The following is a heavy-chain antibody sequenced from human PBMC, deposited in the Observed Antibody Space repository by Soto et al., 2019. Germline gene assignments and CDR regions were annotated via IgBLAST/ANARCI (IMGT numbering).Heavy chain of an antibody. D-gene: IGHD5-18*01. J-gene: IGHJ6*02. Sequence: GGSLRLSCAASGFNFSNHWMHWVRQRPAEGLVWVSRITSDGKSKAYAESVKGRFTISRDNSKNTLYLQMHSLRAEDAAIFYCAKWDTHGIIPPTVGGNYYYYDIDVWGQGTRVTVSS. V-gene: IGHV3-74*01. CDR3: AKWDTHGIIPPTVGGNYYYYDIDV. CDR1: GFNFSNHW. CDR2: ITSDGKSK.